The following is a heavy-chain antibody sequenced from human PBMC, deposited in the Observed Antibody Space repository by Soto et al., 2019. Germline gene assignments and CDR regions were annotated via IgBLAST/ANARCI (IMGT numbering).Heavy chain of an antibody. CDR3: AGYCSSSIWPADHYFALEV. CDR2: TSDGGST. V-gene: IGHV4-59*01. J-gene: IGHJ6*02. Sequence: TSETLSLTCKVSGASINTCYWNWIRQSPGEGLEWNGYTSDGGSTNYNPSLESRVTISLDTSKKQVSLKLSSVRAADTARYFCAGYCSSSIWPADHYFALEVWGQGTSVT. CDR1: GASINTCY. D-gene: IGHD2-2*01.